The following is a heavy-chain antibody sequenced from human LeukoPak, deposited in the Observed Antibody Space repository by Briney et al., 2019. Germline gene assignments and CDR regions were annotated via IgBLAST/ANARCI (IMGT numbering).Heavy chain of an antibody. Sequence: PSETLSLTCTVSGGSVSSGRYYWSWIRQPPGKGLEWIGYFYYSGNTNYNPSLKTRVTISVDTSKNQFSLRLSSVTAADTAVYYCARKRTGEQGYYFDYWGRGTLVTVSS. D-gene: IGHD1-1*01. V-gene: IGHV4-61*01. CDR3: ARKRTGEQGYYFDY. CDR1: GGSVSSGRYY. J-gene: IGHJ4*02. CDR2: FYYSGNT.